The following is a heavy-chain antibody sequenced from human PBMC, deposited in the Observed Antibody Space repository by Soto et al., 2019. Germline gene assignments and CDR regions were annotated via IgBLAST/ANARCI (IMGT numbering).Heavy chain of an antibody. V-gene: IGHV4-30-2*01. CDR1: GGSITSGGYS. Sequence: QMQLQESGSGLVKPSQTLSLTCAVSGGSITSGGYSWSWIRQPPGKGLEWIGYVYHSASTFYNPSLESRVSISVDRSKHFFSLKLRSVTAADTAVYYCARRALLDAFDIWGQGAMVTVSS. J-gene: IGHJ3*02. D-gene: IGHD1-1*01. CDR3: ARRALLDAFDI. CDR2: VYHSAST.